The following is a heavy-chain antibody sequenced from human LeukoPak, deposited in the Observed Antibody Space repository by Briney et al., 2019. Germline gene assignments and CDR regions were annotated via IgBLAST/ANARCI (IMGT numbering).Heavy chain of an antibody. CDR2: INSDGSST. CDR1: GFTFSRNW. Sequence: PGGSLRLSCAASGFTFSRNWMHWVRQAPGKGLVWVSRINSDGSSTRYADSAKGRSTISRDNAKNTLYLQMNSLGAEDTAVYFCTRESYNDGNFDYWGQGTLVTVSS. CDR3: TRESYNDGNFDY. D-gene: IGHD3-10*01. V-gene: IGHV3-74*01. J-gene: IGHJ4*02.